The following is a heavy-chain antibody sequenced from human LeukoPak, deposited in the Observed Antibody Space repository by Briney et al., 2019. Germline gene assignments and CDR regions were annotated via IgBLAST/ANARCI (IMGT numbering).Heavy chain of an antibody. J-gene: IGHJ4*02. D-gene: IGHD2-2*01. CDR1: GFSISRHW. Sequence: GGSLRLSCAASGFSISRHWMYWVRQAPGKGLEWVANIKPDGSERFYVDSVKGRFTISRDNAKNSLFLQMNSLRAEDTAVYYCARVIVEVPGVSDYCDSWGQGTLVTVSS. V-gene: IGHV3-7*05. CDR2: IKPDGSER. CDR3: ARVIVEVPGVSDYCDS.